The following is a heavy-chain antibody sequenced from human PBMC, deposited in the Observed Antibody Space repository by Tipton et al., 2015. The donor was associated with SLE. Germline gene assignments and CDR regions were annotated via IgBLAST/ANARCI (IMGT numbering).Heavy chain of an antibody. CDR2: INHSGTT. Sequence: TLSLTCTVYAGSLSGYYWTWIRQSPGKGLEWIGEINHSGTTTYNPSLKRRATISLDTSKRQVSLALTSVTAADTSIFYCASGPVLLGAFDLGGQGTLFSASS. D-gene: IGHD2/OR15-2a*01. CDR3: ASGPVLLGAFDL. CDR1: AGSLSGYY. V-gene: IGHV4-34*01. J-gene: IGHJ3*01.